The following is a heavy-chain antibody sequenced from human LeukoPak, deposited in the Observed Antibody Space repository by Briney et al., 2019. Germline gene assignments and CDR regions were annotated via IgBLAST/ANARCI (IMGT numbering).Heavy chain of an antibody. CDR3: ARDWGGTHCTSPTCYPFDY. Sequence: GGSLRLSCAASGFTFSNFWMSWVRQAPGKGLEWVANIKQDESEKYYVDSVKGRFTISRDNAKNSLYLQMNSLRAEDTAVYYCARDWGGTHCTSPTCYPFDYWGQGTLVTASS. V-gene: IGHV3-7*01. D-gene: IGHD2-2*01. CDR1: GFTFSNFW. J-gene: IGHJ4*02. CDR2: IKQDESEK.